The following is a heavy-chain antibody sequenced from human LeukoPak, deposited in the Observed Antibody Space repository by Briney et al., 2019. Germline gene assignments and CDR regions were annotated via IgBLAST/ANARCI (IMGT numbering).Heavy chain of an antibody. V-gene: IGHV1-2*02. CDR1: GYTFSGYY. Sequence: GASVKVSCKASGYTFSGYYMHWVRQAPGQGLEWVGWINPNSGGTNYAQKLQGRVTMTTDTSTSTAYMELRSLRSDDTAVYYCAREYSSGWYGYYYYYMDVWGKGTTVTVSS. J-gene: IGHJ6*03. CDR3: AREYSSGWYGYYYYYMDV. CDR2: INPNSGGT. D-gene: IGHD6-19*01.